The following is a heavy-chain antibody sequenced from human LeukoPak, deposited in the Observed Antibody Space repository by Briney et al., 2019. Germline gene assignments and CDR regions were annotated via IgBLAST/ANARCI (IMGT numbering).Heavy chain of an antibody. CDR2: ISGSGGST. Sequence: PGGSLRLSCAASGFTFSSYAMSWVRQAPGKGLEWVSAISGSGGSTYYADSVKGRFTISRDNSKNTLYLQMNSLRVEDTAVYYCAKEKGIAVAGTPLGSCGMDVWGQGTTVTVSS. V-gene: IGHV3-23*01. J-gene: IGHJ6*02. D-gene: IGHD6-19*01. CDR1: GFTFSSYA. CDR3: AKEKGIAVAGTPLGSCGMDV.